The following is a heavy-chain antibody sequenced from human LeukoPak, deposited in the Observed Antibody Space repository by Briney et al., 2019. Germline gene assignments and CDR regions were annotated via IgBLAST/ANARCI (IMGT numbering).Heavy chain of an antibody. D-gene: IGHD1-26*01. CDR2: ISAYNGNT. V-gene: IGHV1-18*01. CDR3: ARDKVRMVGATRSSDY. J-gene: IGHJ4*02. CDR1: GYTFTSYG. Sequence: ASVKVSCKASGYTFTSYGISWVRQAPGQGLEWMGWISAYNGNTNYAQKLQGRVTMTTDTSTSTAYMELRSLRSDDTAVYYCARDKVRMVGATRSSDYWGQGTLVTVSS.